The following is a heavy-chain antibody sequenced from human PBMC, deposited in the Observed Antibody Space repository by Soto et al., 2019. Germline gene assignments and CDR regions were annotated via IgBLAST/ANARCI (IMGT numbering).Heavy chain of an antibody. V-gene: IGHV3-53*01. CDR1: GFTFDDYA. CDR3: ARDPLYGSGSPFDY. J-gene: IGHJ4*02. Sequence: PWGSLRLSCAASGFTFDDYAMHWVRQAPGKGLEWVSVIYSGGSTYYADSVKGRFTISRDNSKNTLYLQMNSLRAEDTAVYYCARDPLYGSGSPFDYWGQGTLVTVSS. CDR2: IYSGGST. D-gene: IGHD3-10*01.